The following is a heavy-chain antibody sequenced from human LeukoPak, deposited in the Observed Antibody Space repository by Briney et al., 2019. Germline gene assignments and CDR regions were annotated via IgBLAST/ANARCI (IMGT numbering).Heavy chain of an antibody. CDR1: GGSISSGSYY. Sequence: ASQTLSLTCTVSGGSISSGSYYWSWIRQPAGKGLEWIGRIYTSGSTNYNPSLKSRATISVDTSKNQFSLKLSSVTAADTAVYYCARDEQWLAHDAFDIWGQGTMVTVSS. CDR2: IYTSGST. V-gene: IGHV4-61*02. D-gene: IGHD6-19*01. J-gene: IGHJ3*02. CDR3: ARDEQWLAHDAFDI.